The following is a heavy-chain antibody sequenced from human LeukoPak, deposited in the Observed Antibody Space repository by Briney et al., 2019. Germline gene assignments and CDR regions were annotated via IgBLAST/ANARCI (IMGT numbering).Heavy chain of an antibody. CDR1: GFTFRSYA. CDR2: ISYDGSNK. D-gene: IGHD3-22*01. Sequence: GGSLRLSCAASGFTFRSYAIHWVRQAPGKGLEWVAVISYDGSNKYYADSVKGRFTISRGNSKNTLYLQMNSLRAEDTAVYYCARVLGDSRYYYYGMDVWGQGTTVTVSS. J-gene: IGHJ6*02. V-gene: IGHV3-30-3*01. CDR3: ARVLGDSRYYYYGMDV.